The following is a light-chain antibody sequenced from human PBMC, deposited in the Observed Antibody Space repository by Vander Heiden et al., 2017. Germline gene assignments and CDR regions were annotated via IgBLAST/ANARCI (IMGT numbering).Light chain of an antibody. CDR1: QDISQS. V-gene: IGKV1-33*01. CDR3: QQAEDLPFT. CDR2: EGS. Sequence: IQMTQSPSSLSASVGDRVTITCQASQDISQSLNWYQQKPGKAPKRLIYEGSYLETGVPTRFSGSGSGTHFIFTIDSLQPEDFATYFCQQAEDLPFTFGQGTKLEF. J-gene: IGKJ2*01.